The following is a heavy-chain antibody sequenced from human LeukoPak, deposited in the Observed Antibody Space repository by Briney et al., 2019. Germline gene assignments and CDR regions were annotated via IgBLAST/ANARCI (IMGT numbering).Heavy chain of an antibody. D-gene: IGHD5-12*01. CDR2: IYYSGST. J-gene: IGHJ5*02. Sequence: PSETLSLTCTVSGGSISRSTYYWGWVRQPPGKGLEWIGSIYYSGSTYYNPSLKSRVTISVDTSKNQFSLKVSSVTAADTAVYYCARREGSGYDGTWFDPWGQGALVTVSS. CDR3: ARREGSGYDGTWFDP. CDR1: GGSISRSTYY. V-gene: IGHV4-39*01.